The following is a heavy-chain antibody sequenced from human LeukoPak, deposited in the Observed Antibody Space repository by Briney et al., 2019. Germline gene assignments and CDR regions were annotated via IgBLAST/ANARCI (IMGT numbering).Heavy chain of an antibody. V-gene: IGHV4-4*07. CDR2: IYTTGTT. CDR1: GGSIRSYY. CDR3: ARQGYTASYYFLDY. J-gene: IGHJ4*02. D-gene: IGHD1-26*01. Sequence: SGTLSLTCDVSGGSIRSYYWGWVRQPAGKGLEWIGRIYTTGTTHFSPSLKSRLTMSVDTSKNQFSLKLTPVTAADTAVYFCARQGYTASYYFLDYWSQGTLVTVSS.